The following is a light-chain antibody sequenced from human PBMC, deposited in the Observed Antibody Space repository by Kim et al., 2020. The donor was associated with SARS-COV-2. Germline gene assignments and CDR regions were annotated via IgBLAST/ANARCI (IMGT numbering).Light chain of an antibody. J-gene: IGKJ4*01. CDR2: DAS. CDR1: PSVSSY. CDR3: QQRSNWPLT. Sequence: LSPGERATLSCRASPSVSSYLAWYQQKPGQPPRLLIYDASTRATGIPARFSGSGSGTDFTLTISSLEPEDFAVYYCQQRSNWPLTFGGGTKVDIK. V-gene: IGKV3-11*01.